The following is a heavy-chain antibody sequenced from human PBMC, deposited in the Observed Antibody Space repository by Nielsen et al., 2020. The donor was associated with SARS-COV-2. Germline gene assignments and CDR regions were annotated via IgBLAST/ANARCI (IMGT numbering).Heavy chain of an antibody. V-gene: IGHV3-21*01. Sequence: GESLKISCAASGFTFSSYSMNWVRQAPGKGLEWVSSISSSSSYIYYADSVKGRFTISRDNAKNSLYLQMNSLRAEDTAVYYCARAPRLSYGGDFDLWGRGTLVTVSS. CDR2: ISSSSSYI. CDR1: GFTFSSYS. CDR3: ARAPRLSYGGDFDL. J-gene: IGHJ2*01. D-gene: IGHD3-16*01.